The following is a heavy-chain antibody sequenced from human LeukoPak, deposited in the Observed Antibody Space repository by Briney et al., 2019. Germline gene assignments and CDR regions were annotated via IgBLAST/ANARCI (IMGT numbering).Heavy chain of an antibody. Sequence: GGSLRLSCAASGFTFSRYWMHWVRQAPGKGLVWASRINSDGSSTSYADSVKGRFTISRDNAKNTLYLQMNSLTVEDTAVYYCARDGLTETTRDSDYWGQGTLVTVSS. CDR2: INSDGSST. V-gene: IGHV3-74*01. CDR1: GFTFSRYW. J-gene: IGHJ4*02. CDR3: ARDGLTETTRDSDY. D-gene: IGHD4-11*01.